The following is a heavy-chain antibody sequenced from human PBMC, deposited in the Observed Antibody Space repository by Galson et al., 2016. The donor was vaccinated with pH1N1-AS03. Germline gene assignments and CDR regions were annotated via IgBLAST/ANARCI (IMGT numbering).Heavy chain of an antibody. CDR3: AANDL. CDR2: INDGGFA. Sequence: SETLSLTCALSGGSFSGYYWSWIRQSPGKGLEWIGEINDGGFAYHHPSLKSRVTMSVDTSKNLLSLRLASVTAADTAIYYCAANDLWGPGTMVTVSS. J-gene: IGHJ3*01. CDR1: GGSFSGYY. V-gene: IGHV4-34*01.